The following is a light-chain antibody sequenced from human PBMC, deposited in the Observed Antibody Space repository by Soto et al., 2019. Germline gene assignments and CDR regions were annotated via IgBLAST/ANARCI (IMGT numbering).Light chain of an antibody. CDR1: QSVSSRI. Sequence: EIVLAQSPGTLSLSPGVRATLSCRASQSVSSRIFAWYQHKAGQAPRLLLYGASSRAAGISDRFSGSGSETEFTLTISRLEPEEFAVYYCQLYGSSRMYIFVQGTRLEIK. CDR2: GAS. V-gene: IGKV3-20*01. J-gene: IGKJ2*01. CDR3: QLYGSSRMYI.